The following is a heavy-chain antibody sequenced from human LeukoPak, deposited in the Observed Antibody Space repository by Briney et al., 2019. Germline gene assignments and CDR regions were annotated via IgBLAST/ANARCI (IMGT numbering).Heavy chain of an antibody. CDR1: GGSFSGYY. CDR3: ARRYSYYYDSSGYPFDY. CDR2: IYTSGST. V-gene: IGHV4-59*10. J-gene: IGHJ4*02. Sequence: SETLSLTCAVYGGSFSGYYWSWIRQPPGKGLEWIGRIYTSGSTKYNPSLKSRVTISLDTSKNQFSLKLSSVTAADTAVYYCARRYSYYYDSSGYPFDYWGQGTLVTVSS. D-gene: IGHD3-22*01.